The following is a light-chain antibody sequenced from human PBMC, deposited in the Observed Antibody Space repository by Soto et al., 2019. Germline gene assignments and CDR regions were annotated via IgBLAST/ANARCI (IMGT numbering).Light chain of an antibody. CDR1: SSDVGSYNL. J-gene: IGLJ1*01. CDR3: SSYAGSNNLGV. CDR2: EDT. Sequence: QSALTQPASVSGSPGQSITISCTGSSSDVGSYNLVSWYQQHPGKTPKFLIYEDTKRPSGVSNRFSGSKSGNTASLTVSGLQAEDEADYYCSSYAGSNNLGVFGTGTKLTVL. V-gene: IGLV2-14*02.